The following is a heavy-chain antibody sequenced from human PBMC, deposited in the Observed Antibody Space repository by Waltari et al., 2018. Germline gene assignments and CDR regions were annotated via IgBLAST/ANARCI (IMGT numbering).Heavy chain of an antibody. CDR1: GYTLTELS. Sequence: QVQLVQSGAEVKKPGASVKVSCKVSGYTLTELSMHWVRQAPGKGLEWMGGFDPEDGASIYTPKFQGRVTMTEDTSTDTAYMELSSLRSEDTAVYYGATDGGIAAADWFDPWGQGTLVTVSS. V-gene: IGHV1-24*01. D-gene: IGHD6-13*01. CDR2: FDPEDGAS. CDR3: ATDGGIAAADWFDP. J-gene: IGHJ5*02.